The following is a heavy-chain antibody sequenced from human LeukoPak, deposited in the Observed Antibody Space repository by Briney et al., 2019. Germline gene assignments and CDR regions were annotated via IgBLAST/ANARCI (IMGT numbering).Heavy chain of an antibody. D-gene: IGHD2-15*01. CDR2: ISGSGDTT. CDR3: AKDVGDHTFDI. Sequence: PGGSLRLSCAASGFTFSSYAMSWVRQAPGKGLEWVSAISGSGDTTYYADSVKGRFTISRDNSKNTPYLQMNSLRAEDTAVYYCAKDVGDHTFDIWGQGTMVTVSS. CDR1: GFTFSSYA. J-gene: IGHJ3*02. V-gene: IGHV3-23*01.